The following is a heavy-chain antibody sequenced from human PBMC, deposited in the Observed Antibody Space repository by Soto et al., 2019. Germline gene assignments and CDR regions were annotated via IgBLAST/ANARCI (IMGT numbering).Heavy chain of an antibody. CDR3: ASVLYYGSGSYSPYGMEV. J-gene: IGHJ6*02. D-gene: IGHD3-10*01. Sequence: QVQLVQSGAEVKKPGSSVKVSCKTSGVSFNNNGIGWVRQAPGHGLEWMGGVSPPFRTSNYARKFQGRISITADASTGTVNMELSSLTSEDTAQYYCASVLYYGSGSYSPYGMEVWGQGTTVTVSS. V-gene: IGHV1-69*01. CDR2: VSPPFRTS. CDR1: GVSFNNNG.